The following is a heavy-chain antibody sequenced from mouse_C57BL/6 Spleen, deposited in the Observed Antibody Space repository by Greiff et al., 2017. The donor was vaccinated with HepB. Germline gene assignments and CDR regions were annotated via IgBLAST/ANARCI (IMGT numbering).Heavy chain of an antibody. Sequence: VQLQESGAELARPGASVKLSCKASGYTFTSYGISWVKQRTGQGLEWIGEIYPRSGNTYYHEKFKGKATLTADKSSSTAYMELRSLTSEDSAVYFCAILITTVVATDFDVWGTGTTVTVSS. CDR1: GYTFTSYG. J-gene: IGHJ1*03. CDR2: IYPRSGNT. D-gene: IGHD1-1*01. CDR3: AILITTVVATDFDV. V-gene: IGHV1-81*01.